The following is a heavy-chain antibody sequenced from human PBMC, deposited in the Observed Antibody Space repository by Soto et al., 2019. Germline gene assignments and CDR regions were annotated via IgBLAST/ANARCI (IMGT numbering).Heavy chain of an antibody. CDR1: GFTVSSNY. J-gene: IGHJ4*02. CDR2: IYSGGST. Sequence: GESLKISCAASGFTVSSNYMSWVRQAPGKGLEWVSVIYSGGSTYYADSVKGRFTISRDNSKNTLYLQMNSLRAEDTAVYYCARMITFGGVIVTTYGFDYWGQGTLVTVSS. CDR3: ARMITFGGVIVTTYGFDY. V-gene: IGHV3-66*01. D-gene: IGHD3-16*02.